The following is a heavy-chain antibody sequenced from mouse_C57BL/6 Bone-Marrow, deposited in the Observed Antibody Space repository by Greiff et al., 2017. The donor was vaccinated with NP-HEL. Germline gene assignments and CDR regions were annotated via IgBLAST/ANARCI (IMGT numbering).Heavy chain of an antibody. Sequence: VQLQQPGTELVKPGASGYTFTSYWMHWVKQRPGQGLEWIGNINPSNGGTNYNEKFKSKATLNVDKSSSTAYMQLSSLTSEDSAVYYCARRGIYYGSSFWYFDVWGTGTTVTVSS. CDR2: INPSNGGT. V-gene: IGHV1-53*01. J-gene: IGHJ1*03. CDR1: GYTFTSYW. D-gene: IGHD1-1*01. CDR3: ARRGIYYGSSFWYFDV.